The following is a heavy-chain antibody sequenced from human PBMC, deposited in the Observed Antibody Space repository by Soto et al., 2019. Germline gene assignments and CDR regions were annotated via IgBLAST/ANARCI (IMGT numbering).Heavy chain of an antibody. CDR1: GFTFSSYW. Sequence: EVQLVESGGGLVQPGGSLRLSCAASGFTFSSYWMHWVRQAPGKGLVCVSSINSDGSSTSYADSVKGRFTISIDTAKNPLYLQMHSLRAEATAVYYCVRTSLVVAAATREDYWGQGTLVTFSS. J-gene: IGHJ4*02. CDR2: INSDGSST. CDR3: VRTSLVVAAATREDY. D-gene: IGHD2-15*01. V-gene: IGHV3-74*01.